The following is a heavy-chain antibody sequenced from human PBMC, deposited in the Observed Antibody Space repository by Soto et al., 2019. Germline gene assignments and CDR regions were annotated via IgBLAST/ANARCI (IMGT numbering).Heavy chain of an antibody. Sequence: QVQLVESGGGVVPPGRSLRLSCAASGFTFSTYGMYWVRQAPGKGLVWVAVIWSDGSNKHYGDSVKGRFIISRDNSKNTLYLQMNSLTAGDTAVYYCARGWPMTTPDRGAFDMRGQGTMVTVSS. V-gene: IGHV3-33*01. CDR1: GFTFSTYG. J-gene: IGHJ3*02. D-gene: IGHD4-17*01. CDR2: IWSDGSNK. CDR3: ARGWPMTTPDRGAFDM.